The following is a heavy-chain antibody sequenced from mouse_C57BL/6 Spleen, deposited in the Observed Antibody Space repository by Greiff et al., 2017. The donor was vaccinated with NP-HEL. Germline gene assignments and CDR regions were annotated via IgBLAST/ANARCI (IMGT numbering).Heavy chain of an antibody. CDR2: IRLKSDNYAT. D-gene: IGHD2-3*01. Sequence: EVKLVESGGGLVQPGGSMKLSCVASGFTFSNYWMNWVRQSPEKGLEWVAQIRLKSDNYATHYAESVKGRFTISRDDSKSSVYLQMNNLRAEDTGIYYCTGPDGYLRFAYWGQGTLVTVSA. CDR3: TGPDGYLRFAY. CDR1: GFTFSNYW. J-gene: IGHJ3*01. V-gene: IGHV6-3*01.